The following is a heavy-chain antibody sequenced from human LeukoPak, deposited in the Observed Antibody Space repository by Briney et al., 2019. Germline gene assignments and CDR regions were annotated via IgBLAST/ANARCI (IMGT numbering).Heavy chain of an antibody. V-gene: IGHV4-39*01. J-gene: IGHJ4*02. D-gene: IGHD3-10*01. CDR2: IYYSGST. CDR1: GGSISSSSYY. Sequence: SETLSLTCTVSGGSISSSSYYWGWIRQPPGKGLEWIGSIYYSGSTYYNPSLKSRVTISVDTSKNQFSLKLSSVTAADTAVYYCARRDYCGSGSSYPFDYWGQGTLVTVSS. CDR3: ARRDYCGSGSSYPFDY.